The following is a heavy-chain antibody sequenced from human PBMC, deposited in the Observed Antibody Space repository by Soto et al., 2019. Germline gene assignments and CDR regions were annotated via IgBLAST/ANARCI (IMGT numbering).Heavy chain of an antibody. D-gene: IGHD1-1*01. J-gene: IGHJ4*02. CDR1: GYSFGAYW. CDR3: ARIAGTTRLWFDY. V-gene: IGHV5-51*01. CDR2: IFPGDSDT. Sequence: GESLKISCQGSGYSFGAYWIGWVRQMPGKGLEWMGIIFPGDSDTRYRPSFQGQVTISADKSISTAYLQWSSLKASDTAMYYCARIAGTTRLWFDYWGQGTLVTVSS.